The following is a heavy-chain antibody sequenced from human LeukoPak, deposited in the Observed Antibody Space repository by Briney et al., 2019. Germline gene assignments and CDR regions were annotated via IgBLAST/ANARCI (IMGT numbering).Heavy chain of an antibody. CDR1: GFTFSSYA. Sequence: GGSLRLSCAASGFTFSSYAMHWVRQAPGKGLEWVSYISSSGSTIYYADSVKGRFTISRDNAKNSLYLQMNSLRAEDTAVYFCARDRSKGNYDILTGPDPCFDSWGQGTLVTVSS. CDR2: ISSSGSTI. D-gene: IGHD3-9*01. V-gene: IGHV3-48*04. CDR3: ARDRSKGNYDILTGPDPCFDS. J-gene: IGHJ4*02.